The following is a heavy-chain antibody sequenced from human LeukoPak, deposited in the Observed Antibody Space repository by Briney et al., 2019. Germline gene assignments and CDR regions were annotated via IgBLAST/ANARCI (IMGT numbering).Heavy chain of an antibody. D-gene: IGHD3-3*01. J-gene: IGHJ4*02. CDR2: FDPENGET. CDR3: ARASDYDFWSGYFDY. V-gene: IGHV1-24*01. CDR1: GYIFTELS. Sequence: ASVKVSCKVSGYIFTELSMHWVRQAPGKGLEWMGSFDPENGETLYAQEFQGRVTLTEDTSADTAYMELISLRSEDTAVYYCARASDYDFWSGYFDYWGQGTLVTVSS.